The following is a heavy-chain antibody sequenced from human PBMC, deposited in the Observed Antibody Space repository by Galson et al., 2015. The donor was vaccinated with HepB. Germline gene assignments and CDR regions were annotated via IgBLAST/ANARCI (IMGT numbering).Heavy chain of an antibody. J-gene: IGHJ4*02. V-gene: IGHV3-30*04. CDR2: ISYDGSNK. CDR3: ARDTLEIAVAGSIDY. D-gene: IGHD6-19*01. CDR1: GFTFSSYA. Sequence: SLRLSCAASGFTFSSYAMHWVRQAPGKGLEWVAVISYDGSNKYYADSVKGRFTISRDNSKNTLYLQMNSLRAEDTAVYYCARDTLEIAVAGSIDYWGQGTLVTVSS.